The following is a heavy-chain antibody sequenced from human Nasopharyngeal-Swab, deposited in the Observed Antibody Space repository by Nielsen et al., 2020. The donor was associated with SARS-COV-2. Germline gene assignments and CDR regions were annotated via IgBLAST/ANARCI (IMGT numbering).Heavy chain of an antibody. D-gene: IGHD5-18*01. J-gene: IGHJ6*02. CDR2: ISTYTGNT. Sequence: ASVKVSCKASSYSFTNFGISWVRQASGQGLEWMGWISTYTGNTNYEQNFQGRVTMTADTSTSTAYMELRSLRSDDTAVYYCAKDRRGYSYGPKGYYYYGMDVWGQGTTVTVSS. CDR1: SYSFTNFG. CDR3: AKDRRGYSYGPKGYYYYGMDV. V-gene: IGHV1-18*01.